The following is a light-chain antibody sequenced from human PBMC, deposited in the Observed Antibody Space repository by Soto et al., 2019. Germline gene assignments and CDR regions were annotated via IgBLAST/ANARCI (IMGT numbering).Light chain of an antibody. Sequence: EIVLTQSPGTLSLSPGERATLSCRASQSISSCYLAWYQQKPGRATRLLIYGASIRATGIPERFSGSGSGTEFTITTSRLVHQDYAVYYCHQYGSTRLWTFGQGTKVEIK. V-gene: IGKV3-20*01. CDR3: HQYGSTRLWT. CDR1: QSISSCY. J-gene: IGKJ1*01. CDR2: GAS.